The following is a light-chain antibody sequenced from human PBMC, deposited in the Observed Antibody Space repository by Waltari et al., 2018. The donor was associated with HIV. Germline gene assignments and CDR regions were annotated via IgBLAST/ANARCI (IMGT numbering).Light chain of an antibody. CDR3: CSYAGSRSWV. CDR1: SSDIGAYYY. Sequence: QSALTQPASVSGSPGQSITISCTATSSDIGAYYYVSWYQQYPGKAPRPLIQDVNKSPPVVSNRFSGSKSGNTASLTISGLQSEDEADYWCCSYAGSRSWVFGGGTKVTVL. J-gene: IGLJ3*02. CDR2: DVN. V-gene: IGLV2-23*02.